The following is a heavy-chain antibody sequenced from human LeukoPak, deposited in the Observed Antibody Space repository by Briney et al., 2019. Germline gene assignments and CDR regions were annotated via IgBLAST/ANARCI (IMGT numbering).Heavy chain of an antibody. CDR1: GHSISSGNY. CDR2: IYQSGST. Sequence: SETLSLTCSVSGHSISSGNYWGWIRQPPGKGLEWIGSIYQSGSTYYSSSLKSRVTISVDTSKNQFSLKLSSVTAADTAVYYCARGRGVTTVTSRFDYWGQGTLVTVSS. J-gene: IGHJ4*02. CDR3: ARGRGVTTVTSRFDY. D-gene: IGHD4-17*01. V-gene: IGHV4-38-2*02.